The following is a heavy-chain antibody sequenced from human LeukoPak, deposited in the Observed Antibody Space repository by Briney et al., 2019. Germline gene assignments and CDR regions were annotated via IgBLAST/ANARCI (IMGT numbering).Heavy chain of an antibody. CDR2: INVGKGNT. V-gene: IGHV1-3*01. D-gene: IGHD6-13*01. CDR1: GYTFTSYG. CDR3: ARGSSSWANALDI. J-gene: IGHJ3*02. Sequence: ASVKVSCKASGYTFTSYGISWVRQAPGQRLEWMGWINVGKGNTKYSQKFQGRVTITRDTSASTAYMELRSLRSEDTAVYYCARGSSSWANALDIWGQGTMVTVSS.